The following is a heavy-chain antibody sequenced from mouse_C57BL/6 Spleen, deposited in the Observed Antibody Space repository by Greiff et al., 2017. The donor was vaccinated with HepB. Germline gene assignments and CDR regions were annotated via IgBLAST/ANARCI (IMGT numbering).Heavy chain of an antibody. D-gene: IGHD2-12*01. Sequence: EVQLQESGPGLVKPSQSLSLTCSVTGYSITSGYYWNWIRQFPGNKLEWMGYISYDGSNNYNPSLNNRISITRDTSKNQFFLKLNSVTTEDTATYYCARDCYYFFDYWGQGTTLTVSS. CDR1: GYSITSGYY. CDR3: ARDCYYFFDY. J-gene: IGHJ2*01. CDR2: ISYDGSN. V-gene: IGHV3-6*01.